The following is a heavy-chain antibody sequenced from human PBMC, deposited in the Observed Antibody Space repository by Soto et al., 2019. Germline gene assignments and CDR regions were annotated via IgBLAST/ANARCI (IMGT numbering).Heavy chain of an antibody. Sequence: GSSVKVSCKASGYTFTGYYMHWVRQAPGQGLEWMGWINPNSGGTNYAQKFQGWVTMTRDTSISTAYMELSRLRSDDTAVYYCARAGSTITMVRGVITLNYYYYGMDVWGQGTTATVSS. CDR2: INPNSGGT. V-gene: IGHV1-2*04. CDR1: GYTFTGYY. D-gene: IGHD3-10*01. CDR3: ARAGSTITMVRGVITLNYYYYGMDV. J-gene: IGHJ6*02.